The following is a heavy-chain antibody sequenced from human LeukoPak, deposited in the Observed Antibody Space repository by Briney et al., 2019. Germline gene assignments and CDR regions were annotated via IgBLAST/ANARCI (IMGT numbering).Heavy chain of an antibody. D-gene: IGHD4-23*01. CDR1: GGSISNYY. CDR3: ARDRLLYDYGGKPLFDY. V-gene: IGHV4-4*07. J-gene: IGHJ4*02. Sequence: SETLSLTCTVSGGSISNYYWSWIRQPAGKGLEWIGRIYTSGSTNYNPSLKSRVTMSVDTSKNQFSLKMTSVTAADTAVYFCARDRLLYDYGGKPLFDYWAREPWSPSPQ. CDR2: IYTSGST.